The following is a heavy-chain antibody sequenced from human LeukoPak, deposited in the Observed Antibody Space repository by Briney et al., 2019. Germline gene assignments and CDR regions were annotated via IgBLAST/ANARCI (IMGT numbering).Heavy chain of an antibody. D-gene: IGHD3-3*01. CDR3: AKDGRFLESSAYYFDY. J-gene: IGHJ4*02. CDR1: GGSVSSYY. Sequence: KPSETLSLTCTVAGGSVSSYYWSWIRQPAGKGLEWIGRIYTSGSTNYYPSLTSRVTMSVDTSKNQFSLKLSSVPAADTAVYYCAKDGRFLESSAYYFDYWGQGTLVTVSS. V-gene: IGHV4-4*07. CDR2: IYTSGST.